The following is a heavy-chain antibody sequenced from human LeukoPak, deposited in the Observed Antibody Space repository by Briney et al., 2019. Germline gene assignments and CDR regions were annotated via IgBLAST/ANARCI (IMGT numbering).Heavy chain of an antibody. J-gene: IGHJ4*02. CDR1: GYTFTSSA. CDR3: ATDLKKGDSGCFDY. CDR2: INTNTGNP. V-gene: IGHV7-4-1*02. D-gene: IGHD6-19*01. Sequence: GSVKVSCKASGYTFTSSALNWVRQAPGQGLEWMGWINTNTGNPTYAQGFTGRFVFSLDTSVSTAYLYISSLEAEDTAIYYCATDLKKGDSGCFDYWGQGTLVTVSS.